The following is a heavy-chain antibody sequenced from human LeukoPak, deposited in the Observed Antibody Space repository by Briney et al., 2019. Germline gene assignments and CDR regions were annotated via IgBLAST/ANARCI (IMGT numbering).Heavy chain of an antibody. CDR2: IYSGGAT. V-gene: IGHV3-53*01. D-gene: IGHD3-10*01. Sequence: GGSLRLPCAASGFTVSSNYMGWVRQAPGKGLEWVSVIYSGGATFYADSVKGRFTISRDNSKNTLYLQMNSLRVEDTAMYYCARDSYYGSGSYYRYTFDYWGQGTLVIVSS. CDR3: ARDSYYGSGSYYRYTFDY. J-gene: IGHJ4*01. CDR1: GFTVSSNY.